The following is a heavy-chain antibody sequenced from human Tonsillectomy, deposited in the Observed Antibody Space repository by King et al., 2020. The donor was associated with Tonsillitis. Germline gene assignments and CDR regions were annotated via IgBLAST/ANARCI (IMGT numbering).Heavy chain of an antibody. J-gene: IGHJ4*02. V-gene: IGHV1-69*12. Sequence: QLVQSGAEVKKPGSSVKVSCKSSGGTFSSYAISWVRQAPGQGLEWMGGIIPIFGTANYAQKFQGRVTITADESTGTAYRELSSLRSEDTAVYYCASFLIVVVTAPYFDYWGQGTLVTVSS. D-gene: IGHD2-21*02. CDR2: IIPIFGTA. CDR1: GGTFSSYA. CDR3: ASFLIVVVTAPYFDY.